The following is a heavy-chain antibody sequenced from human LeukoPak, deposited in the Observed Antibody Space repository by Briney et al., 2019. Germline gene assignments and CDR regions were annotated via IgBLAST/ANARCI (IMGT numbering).Heavy chain of an antibody. Sequence: ASVTVSCKASGYTFTFYYMPWVRQPPAQGLEWMGWINLNSGGTNYAQKFQGRVTMTRDTSISTAYMELSRLRSDDTAVYYCARGRSSGSYDYWGQGTLVTVSS. V-gene: IGHV1-2*02. D-gene: IGHD1-26*01. CDR2: INLNSGGT. J-gene: IGHJ4*02. CDR1: GYTFTFYY. CDR3: ARGRSSGSYDY.